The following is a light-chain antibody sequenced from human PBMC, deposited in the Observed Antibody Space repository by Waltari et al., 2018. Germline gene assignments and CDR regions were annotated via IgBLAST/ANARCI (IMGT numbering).Light chain of an antibody. J-gene: IGLJ2*01. CDR2: DVT. V-gene: IGLV2-14*03. CDR1: RSDVGGFNY. Sequence: QSALTQPASVSGSPGQSITISCPGTRSDVGGFNYVSWYQQHPGEAPKLLLYDVTQRPSGVSNRFSGSKSANTASLTISGLQAGDEAHYYCSSYSSISTLVFGGGTKLTVL. CDR3: SSYSSISTLV.